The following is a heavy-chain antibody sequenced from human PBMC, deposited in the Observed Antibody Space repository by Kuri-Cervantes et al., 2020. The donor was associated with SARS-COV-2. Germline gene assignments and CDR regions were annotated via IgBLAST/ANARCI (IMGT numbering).Heavy chain of an antibody. V-gene: IGHV3-30*18. D-gene: IGHD3-22*01. J-gene: IGHJ4*02. CDR3: AKGGDMIVVVILRY. CDR2: ISYDGSNK. Sequence: LSLTCAASGFTFSSYGMHWVRQAPGKGLEWVAVISYDGSNKYYADSVKGRFTISRDNSKNTLYLQMNSLRAEDTAVYYRAKGGDMIVVVILRYWGQGTLVTVSS. CDR1: GFTFSSYG.